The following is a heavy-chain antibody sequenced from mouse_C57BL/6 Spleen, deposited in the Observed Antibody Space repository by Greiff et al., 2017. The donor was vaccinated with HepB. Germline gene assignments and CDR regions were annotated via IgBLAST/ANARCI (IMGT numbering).Heavy chain of an antibody. CDR3: ATTMYYGSSPGWFAY. J-gene: IGHJ3*01. D-gene: IGHD1-1*01. CDR1: GFNIKDYY. V-gene: IGHV14-2*01. CDR2: IDHEDGET. Sequence: EVQLQQSGAELVKPGASVKLSCTASGFNIKDYYMHWVKQRTEQGLEWIGRIDHEDGETKYAPKFQGKATITADTSSNTAYMQLSSLTSEDTAVYYCATTMYYGSSPGWFAYWGQGTLVTVSA.